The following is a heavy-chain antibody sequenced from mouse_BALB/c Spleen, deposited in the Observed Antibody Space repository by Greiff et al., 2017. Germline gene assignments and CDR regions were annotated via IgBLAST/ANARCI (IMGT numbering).Heavy chain of an antibody. CDR1: GYSITSDYA. J-gene: IGHJ1*01. Sequence: EVKVEESGPGLVKPSQSLSLTCTVTGYSITSDYAWNWIRQFPGNKLEWMGYISYSGSTSYNPSLKSRISITRDTSKNQFFLQLNSVTTEDTATYYCARGLRRDWYFDVWGAGTTVTVSS. V-gene: IGHV3-2*02. CDR2: ISYSGST. CDR3: ARGLRRDWYFDV. D-gene: IGHD2-4*01.